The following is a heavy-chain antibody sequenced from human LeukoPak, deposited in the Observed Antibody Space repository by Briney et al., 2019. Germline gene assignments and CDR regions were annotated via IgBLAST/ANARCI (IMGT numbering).Heavy chain of an antibody. V-gene: IGHV3-23*01. J-gene: IGHJ4*02. D-gene: IGHD5-12*01. CDR2: ISGSGGST. CDR1: GFTFSSYA. Sequence: GGSLRLSCAASGFTFSSYAMSWVRQAPGKGLEWVSGISGSGGSTYYPDSVKGRFTISRDNSKNTLYLQMNSLRAEDTAVYYCAKGRDGYNADFDYWGQGTLVTVSS. CDR3: AKGRDGYNADFDY.